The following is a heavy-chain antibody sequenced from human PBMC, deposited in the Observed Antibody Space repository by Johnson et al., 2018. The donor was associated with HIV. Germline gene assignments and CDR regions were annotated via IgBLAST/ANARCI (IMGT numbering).Heavy chain of an antibody. CDR1: EFTFSSYT. Sequence: MHLVESGGGLVQPGGSLRLSCAASEFTFSSYTMIWVRQAPGKGLEWVSGISGSGVSTYYADFVKGRFTISRDNSKNTLYLQMNSLRAEDTAVYYCAKDCVGVWWSRAFDIWGQGTMVTVSS. CDR3: AKDCVGVWWSRAFDI. CDR2: ISGSGVST. J-gene: IGHJ3*02. D-gene: IGHD2-21*01. V-gene: IGHV3-23*04.